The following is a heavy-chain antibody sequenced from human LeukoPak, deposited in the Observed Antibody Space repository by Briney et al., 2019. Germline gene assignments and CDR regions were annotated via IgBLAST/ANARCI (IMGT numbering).Heavy chain of an antibody. V-gene: IGHV4-30-4*08. D-gene: IGHD1-7*01. Sequence: SETLSLTCTVSGGSTSSGDYYWSWIRQPPGKGLEWIGYIYYSGSTYYNPSLKSRVTISVDTSKNQFSLKLSSVTAADTAVYYCARDASELELQAFDIWGQGTMVTVSS. CDR1: GGSTSSGDYY. J-gene: IGHJ3*02. CDR2: IYYSGST. CDR3: ARDASELELQAFDI.